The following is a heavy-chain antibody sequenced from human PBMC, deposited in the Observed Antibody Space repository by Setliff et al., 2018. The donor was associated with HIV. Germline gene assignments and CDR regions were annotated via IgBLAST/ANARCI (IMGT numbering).Heavy chain of an antibody. D-gene: IGHD4-17*01. V-gene: IGHV4-59*01. CDR3: TKGRLGQADY. Sequence: TSETLSLTCAVSGDSISASYWNWIRQFPGGGLEWIGYIYYSGSTKYNPSLKRRVTISIDKSRKYFSLKLPSVAAADTAMYFCTKGRLGQADYWGHGTLVTVSS. J-gene: IGHJ4*01. CDR2: IYYSGST. CDR1: GDSISASY.